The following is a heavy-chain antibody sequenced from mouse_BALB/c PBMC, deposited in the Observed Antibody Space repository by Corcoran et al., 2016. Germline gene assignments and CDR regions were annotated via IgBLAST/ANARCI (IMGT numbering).Heavy chain of an antibody. Sequence: EGQMQQSGPELVKTGAPVKISCKTSVYTFTVNTMYWVKHSHGKSLEWIGGINPNIGGTSYNQKFKGKATLTVDKSSSTAYMELRSLTSEDSAVYYCARERYDYSFAYWGQGTLVTVSA. D-gene: IGHD2-4*01. CDR1: VYTFTVNT. CDR3: ARERYDYSFAY. V-gene: IGHV1-18*01. CDR2: INPNIGGT. J-gene: IGHJ3*01.